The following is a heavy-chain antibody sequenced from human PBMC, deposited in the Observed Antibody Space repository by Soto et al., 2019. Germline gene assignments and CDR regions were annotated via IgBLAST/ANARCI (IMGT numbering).Heavy chain of an antibody. V-gene: IGHV1-18*04. D-gene: IGHD3-10*01. Sequence: GASVKVSCKASGYTFTSYGISWVRQAPGQGLEWMGWISAYNGNTNYAQKLQGRVTMTTDTSTRTAYMELRSLRSDDTAVYYCARGHYITMVRGSWFHPWGQGTMATVYS. CDR2: ISAYNGNT. CDR3: ARGHYITMVRGSWFHP. CDR1: GYTFTSYG. J-gene: IGHJ5*02.